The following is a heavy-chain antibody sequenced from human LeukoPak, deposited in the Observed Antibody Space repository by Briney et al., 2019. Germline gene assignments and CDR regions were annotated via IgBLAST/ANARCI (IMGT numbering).Heavy chain of an antibody. D-gene: IGHD3-22*01. CDR3: ASLYYYDSSGYSE. V-gene: IGHV3-21*01. J-gene: IGHJ4*02. CDR2: ISSSSSYT. Sequence: GGSLRLSCAASGFTFSSYNMNWVRQAPGKGLEWVSSISSSSSYTYYADSVKGRFTISGDNAKNSLYLQMNSLRAEDTAVYYCASLYYYDSSGYSEWGQGTLVTVSS. CDR1: GFTFSSYN.